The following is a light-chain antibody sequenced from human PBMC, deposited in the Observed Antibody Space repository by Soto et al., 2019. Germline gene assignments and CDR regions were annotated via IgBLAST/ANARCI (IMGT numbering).Light chain of an antibody. CDR1: SSDVGGYNY. CDR2: EVS. Sequence: QSALTQPPSASGSPGQSVTISCTGTSSDVGGYNYVSWYQQHPGKAPKLMIYEVSKRPSGVPDRFSASKSGNTASLTVSGLQPEDEADYYCSSYAGSNNLEVFGGGTKLTVL. V-gene: IGLV2-8*01. CDR3: SSYAGSNNLEV. J-gene: IGLJ3*02.